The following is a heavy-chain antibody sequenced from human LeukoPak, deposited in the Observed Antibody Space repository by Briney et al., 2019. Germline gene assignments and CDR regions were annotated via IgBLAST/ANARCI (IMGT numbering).Heavy chain of an antibody. J-gene: IGHJ5*02. V-gene: IGHV4-39*07. CDR2: IYYSGST. CDR3: ARDMWSWFDP. Sequence: KASETLSLTCTVSGGSISSSSYYWGWIRQPPGKGLEWIGSIYYSGSTYYNPSLKSRVTISVDTSKNQFSLKLSSVTAADTAVYYCARDMWSWFDPWGQGTLVTVSS. CDR1: GGSISSSSYY. D-gene: IGHD2-21*01.